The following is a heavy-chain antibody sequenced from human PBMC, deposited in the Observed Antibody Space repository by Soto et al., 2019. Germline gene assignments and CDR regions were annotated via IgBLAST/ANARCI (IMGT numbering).Heavy chain of an antibody. J-gene: IGHJ6*02. D-gene: IGHD1-1*01. Sequence: QVQLQQWGAGLLKPSETLSLTCAVYGGSFSGYYWSWIRQPPGKGLEWIGEINHSGSTNYNPSLKSRVTISVDTSKNQFSLKLRSVTAADTAVYYCARVRNYYYCGMDVWGQGTTVAVSS. CDR2: INHSGST. V-gene: IGHV4-34*01. CDR1: GGSFSGYY. CDR3: ARVRNYYYCGMDV.